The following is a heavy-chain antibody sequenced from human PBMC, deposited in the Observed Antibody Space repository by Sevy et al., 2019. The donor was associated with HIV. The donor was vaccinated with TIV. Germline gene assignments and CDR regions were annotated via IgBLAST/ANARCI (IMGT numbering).Heavy chain of an antibody. J-gene: IGHJ4*02. D-gene: IGHD3-10*01. CDR1: GVSMSSSDYD. V-gene: IGHV4-39*01. CDR3: ARHGGLVDRAFDF. CDR2: MYFSGRS. Sequence: ETLSLTCTVSGVSMSSSDYDWGWIRQPPGKGLEWIGSMYFSGRSKYKSSLQSRVTISIDKSKNQFSLTVTSVTVADTAVYHCARHGGLVDRAFDFWGQGTLVTVSS.